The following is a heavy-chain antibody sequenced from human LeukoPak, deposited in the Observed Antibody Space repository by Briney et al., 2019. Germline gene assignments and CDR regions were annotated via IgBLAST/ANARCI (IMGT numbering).Heavy chain of an antibody. CDR1: GYTFTGYY. CDR2: INPNSGGT. D-gene: IGHD1-26*01. Sequence: ASVKVSCKASGYTFTGYYMHWVRQAPGQGLEWMGWINPNSGGTNYAQKFQGRVTMTRDTSISTAYMELSRLRSDDTAVYYCARHRGGSYPWNFLGSGFDPWGQGTLVTVSS. J-gene: IGHJ5*02. CDR3: ARHRGGSYPWNFLGSGFDP. V-gene: IGHV1-2*02.